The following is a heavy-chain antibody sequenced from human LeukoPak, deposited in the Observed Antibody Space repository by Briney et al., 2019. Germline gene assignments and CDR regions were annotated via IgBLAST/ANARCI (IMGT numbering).Heavy chain of an antibody. Sequence: SETLSLTCAVYGGSFSGYYWSWIRQPPGKGLEWIGEINHSGSTNYNPSLKSRVTISVDTSKNQFSLKLSSVTAADTAVYYCARWTYYYYGMDAWGQGTTVTVSS. J-gene: IGHJ6*02. CDR1: GGSFSGYY. V-gene: IGHV4-34*01. CDR3: ARWTYYYYGMDA. CDR2: INHSGST. D-gene: IGHD3/OR15-3a*01.